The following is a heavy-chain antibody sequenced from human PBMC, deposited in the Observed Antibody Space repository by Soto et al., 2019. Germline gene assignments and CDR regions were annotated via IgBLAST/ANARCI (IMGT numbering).Heavy chain of an antibody. CDR2: AYPHAATT. D-gene: IGHD2-8*01. V-gene: IGHV1-46*03. J-gene: IGHJ5*02. Sequence: QAQVVQSGAEARAPGASVKVSCKASGYIFTSYYIHWVRQAPGQGLEYLGVAYPHAATTFVAQKFQGRITVTMDTSPSTVHMELTSLTPEDTAVYYCARERERAYYFDPWGQGTLVTVSS. CDR3: ARERERAYYFDP. CDR1: GYIFTSYY.